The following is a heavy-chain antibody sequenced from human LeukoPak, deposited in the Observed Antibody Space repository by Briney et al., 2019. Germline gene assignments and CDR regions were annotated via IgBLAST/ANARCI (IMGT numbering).Heavy chain of an antibody. J-gene: IGHJ4*02. D-gene: IGHD6-13*01. CDR3: AKDIVDSSGWYWLFDY. CDR1: GFTFSSYS. CDR2: ISGDGRNS. Sequence: PGGSLRLSCAASGFTFSSYSMNWVRQAPGKGLEWVALISGDGRNSYYADSVKGRFTISRDNTKNSLFLRMNSLRTEDTALYYCAKDIVDSSGWYWLFDYWGQGTLVTVSS. V-gene: IGHV3-43*02.